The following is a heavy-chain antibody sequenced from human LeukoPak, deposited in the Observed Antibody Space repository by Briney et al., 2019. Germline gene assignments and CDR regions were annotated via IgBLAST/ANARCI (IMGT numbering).Heavy chain of an antibody. Sequence: PGGSLRLSCAASGFNFSPYSMNWVRQAPGKGLEWVSSISRSSTCIYYADPVKGRFTISRDNAKNSLYLQMNSLRAEDTAVYYCAKIAAAGDYWGQGTLVTVSS. J-gene: IGHJ4*02. CDR3: AKIAAAGDY. CDR1: GFNFSPYS. V-gene: IGHV3-21*01. D-gene: IGHD6-13*01. CDR2: ISRSSTCI.